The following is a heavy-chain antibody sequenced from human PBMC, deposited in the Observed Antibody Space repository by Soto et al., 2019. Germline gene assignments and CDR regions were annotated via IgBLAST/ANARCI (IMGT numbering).Heavy chain of an antibody. CDR2: IHVSGCT. J-gene: IGHJ6*02. V-gene: IGHV4-61*01. CDR1: GGSVSSGSYQ. Sequence: PSETLSLTCTVSGGSVSSGSYQWTWIRQPPGKGLEWIGYIHVSGCTNHNPSLKGRVTMSIDTSNNQFSLKLSSVTAAAMAVYYCARDRHYMDVWGQGTKVTVSS. CDR3: ARDRHYMDV.